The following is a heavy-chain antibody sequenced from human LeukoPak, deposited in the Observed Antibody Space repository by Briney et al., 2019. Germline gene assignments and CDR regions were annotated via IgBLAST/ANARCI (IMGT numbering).Heavy chain of an antibody. CDR2: IYYSGST. CDR3: ASTGTPYRRARFDY. J-gene: IGHJ4*02. D-gene: IGHD1-1*01. V-gene: IGHV4-31*03. CDR1: GGSISSGGYS. Sequence: SQTLSLTCTVSGGSISSGGYSWSWIRQHPGKGLEWIGYIYYSGSTYYNPSLKSRVTISVDTSKNQFSLKLSSVTAADTAVYYCASTGTPYRRARFDYWGQGTLVTVSS.